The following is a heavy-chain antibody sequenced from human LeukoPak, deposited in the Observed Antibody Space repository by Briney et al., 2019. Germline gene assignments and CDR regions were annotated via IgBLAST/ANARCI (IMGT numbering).Heavy chain of an antibody. CDR1: GFTFSNYG. CDR2: IPYDGRIK. J-gene: IGHJ3*01. V-gene: IGHV3-30*02. Sequence: GGSLRLSCAASGFTFSNYGMHWVRQAPGKGLEWVTFIPYDGRIKYYTDSVRGRFTTSRDNSKNTLYLQMNSLREEDTAVYYCAKESGIAGASTFDLWGQGTLVTVSS. CDR3: AKESGIAGASTFDL. D-gene: IGHD1-20*01.